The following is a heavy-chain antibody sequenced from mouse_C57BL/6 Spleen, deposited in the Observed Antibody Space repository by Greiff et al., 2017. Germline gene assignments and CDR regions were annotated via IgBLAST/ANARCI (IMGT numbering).Heavy chain of an antibody. Sequence: QVQLKQPGAELVKPGASVKLSCKASGYTFTSYWMHWVKQRPGQGLEWIGMIHPNSGSTNYNEKFKSKATLTVDKSSSTAYMQLSSLTSEDSAVYYCAKYGSSSFAYWGQGTLVTVSA. J-gene: IGHJ3*01. D-gene: IGHD1-1*01. CDR3: AKYGSSSFAY. CDR2: IHPNSGST. CDR1: GYTFTSYW. V-gene: IGHV1-64*01.